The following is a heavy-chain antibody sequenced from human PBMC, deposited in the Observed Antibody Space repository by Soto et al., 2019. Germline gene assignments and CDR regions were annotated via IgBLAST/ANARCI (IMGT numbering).Heavy chain of an antibody. J-gene: IGHJ4*02. CDR3: ARDFQIEGDSSSYYFDY. CDR2: ISSSSSTI. V-gene: IGHV3-48*04. D-gene: IGHD6-6*01. Sequence: GGSLRLSCAASGFTFSSYSMNWVRQAPGKGLEWVSYISSSSSTIYYADSVKGRFTISRDNAKNSLYLQMNSLRAEDTAVYYCARDFQIEGDSSSYYFDYWGQGTLVTVSS. CDR1: GFTFSSYS.